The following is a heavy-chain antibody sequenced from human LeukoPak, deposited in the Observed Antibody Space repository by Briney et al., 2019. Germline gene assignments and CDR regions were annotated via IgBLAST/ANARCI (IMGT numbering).Heavy chain of an antibody. V-gene: IGHV3-15*01. J-gene: IGHJ3*01. Sequence: GGSLRLSCAASGFTFCNAWMSWVRQAPGKGLEWVGRIKSKTDGGTTDYAAPVKGRFTISRDDSKNTLYLQMNSLKTEDTAVYYCTTDLFLLGAFDVWGQGTMVTVSS. D-gene: IGHD1-26*01. CDR2: IKSKTDGGTT. CDR1: GFTFCNAW. CDR3: TTDLFLLGAFDV.